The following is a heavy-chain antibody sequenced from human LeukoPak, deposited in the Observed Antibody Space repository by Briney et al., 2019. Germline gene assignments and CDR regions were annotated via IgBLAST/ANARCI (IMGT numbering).Heavy chain of an antibody. CDR3: ARVYPEMATIDY. V-gene: IGHV3-21*01. CDR2: ISSSSSYI. J-gene: IGHJ4*02. Sequence: GGSLRLSCAASGFTFSSYSMNWVRQAPGKGLEWVSSISSSSSYIYYADSVKGRFTISRDNAKNSLYLQMNSLRAEDTAVYYCARVYPEMATIDYWGQGTLVTVSS. D-gene: IGHD5-24*01. CDR1: GFTFSSYS.